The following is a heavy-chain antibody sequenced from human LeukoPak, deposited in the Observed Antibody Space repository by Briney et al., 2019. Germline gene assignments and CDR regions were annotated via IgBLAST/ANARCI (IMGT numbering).Heavy chain of an antibody. D-gene: IGHD4-17*01. Sequence: GCSVKVSCKASRGIFSSYAISWVRQAGAQGLEWMGRIIPIFCTANYAQKFQGRVTITTDESTSTAYMELSSLRSEDTAVYYCATYWPGPYGDYEGYYYMDVWGKGTTVTVSS. CDR1: RGIFSSYA. J-gene: IGHJ6*03. V-gene: IGHV1-69*05. CDR2: IIPIFCTA. CDR3: ATYWPGPYGDYEGYYYMDV.